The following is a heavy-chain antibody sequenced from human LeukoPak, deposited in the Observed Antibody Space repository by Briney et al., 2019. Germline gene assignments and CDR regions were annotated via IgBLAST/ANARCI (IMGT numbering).Heavy chain of an antibody. Sequence: PGGSLRLYCAASGFTLSSYAMSWVRQAPGKGLEWVSAISGSGGSTYYADSVKGRFTISRDNSKNTLYLKMNSLRAEDTAVYYCAKSHSSGYYVPAGDYWGQGTLVTVSS. V-gene: IGHV3-23*01. CDR2: ISGSGGST. J-gene: IGHJ4*02. D-gene: IGHD3-22*01. CDR1: GFTLSSYA. CDR3: AKSHSSGYYVPAGDY.